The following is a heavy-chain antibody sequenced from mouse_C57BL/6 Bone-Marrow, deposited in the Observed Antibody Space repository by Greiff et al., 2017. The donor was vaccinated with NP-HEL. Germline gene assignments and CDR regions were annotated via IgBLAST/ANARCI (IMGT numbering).Heavy chain of an antibody. D-gene: IGHD2-4*01. CDR1: GYTFTSYW. CDR2: IYPGNSDT. J-gene: IGHJ4*01. V-gene: IGHV1-5*01. Sequence: DVQLQESGTVLARPGASVKMSCKTSGYTFTSYWMHWVKQRPGQGLEWIGAIYPGNSDTSYNQKFKGKAKLTAVTSASTAYMELSSLTNEDSAVYYYTNDCYDYAALYAMDYWGQGTSVTVSS. CDR3: TNDCYDYAALYAMDY.